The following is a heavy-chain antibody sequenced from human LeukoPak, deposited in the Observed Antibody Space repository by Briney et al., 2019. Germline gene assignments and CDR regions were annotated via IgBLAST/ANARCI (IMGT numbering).Heavy chain of an antibody. J-gene: IGHJ6*03. CDR1: GGSISSGGYY. V-gene: IGHV4-30-2*01. CDR2: IYHSGST. D-gene: IGHD1-20*01. Sequence: NPSETLSLTCTVSGGSISSGGYYWSWIRQPPGKGLEWIGYIYHSGSTYYNPSLKSRVTISVDRSKNQFSLKLSSVTAADTAVYYCAREIGDLGKITVPYYYYMDVWGKGTTVTVSS. CDR3: AREIGDLGKITVPYYYYMDV.